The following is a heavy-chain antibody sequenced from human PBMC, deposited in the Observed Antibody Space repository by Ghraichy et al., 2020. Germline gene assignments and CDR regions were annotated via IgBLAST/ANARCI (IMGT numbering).Heavy chain of an antibody. CDR1: GGTFSSYA. CDR2: IIPIFGTA. D-gene: IGHD4-17*01. V-gene: IGHV1-69*13. Sequence: SVKVSCKASGGTFSSYAISWVRQAPGQGLEWMGGIIPIFGTANYAQKFQGRVTITADESTSTAYMELSSLRSEDTAVYYCARSRPDYGRAFDIWGQGTMVTVSS. J-gene: IGHJ3*02. CDR3: ARSRPDYGRAFDI.